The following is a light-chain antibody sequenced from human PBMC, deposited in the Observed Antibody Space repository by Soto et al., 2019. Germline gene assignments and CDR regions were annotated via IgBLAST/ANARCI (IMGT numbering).Light chain of an antibody. J-gene: IGLJ1*01. CDR1: SRVVGAYDY. CDR3: SSYTSSSTRV. Sequence: QSVLTQPASVSWSPWQSITISRPGTSRVVGAYDYVSWYQQHPDKAPKLMIYEVSNRPSGVSDRFSGSKSVNTATLTISGLQAEDEADYYCSSYTSSSTRVFGTGTKVTVL. CDR2: EVS. V-gene: IGLV2-14*03.